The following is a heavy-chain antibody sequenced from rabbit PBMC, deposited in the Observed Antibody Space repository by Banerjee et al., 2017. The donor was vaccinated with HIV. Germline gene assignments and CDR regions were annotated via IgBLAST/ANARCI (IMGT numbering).Heavy chain of an antibody. Sequence: QEQLEESGGDLVKPEGSLTLTCTASGFDFSSGFDMCWVRQARGKGLEWIACMHTGTGNTYYASWAKGRFTISQTSSTTVTLKMTSLTAADTATHFCARGRSSIYGSAFTLWGPGTLVTVS. D-gene: IGHD5-1*01. CDR2: MHTGTGNT. CDR1: GFDFSSGFD. V-gene: IGHV1S45*01. J-gene: IGHJ4*01. CDR3: ARGRSSIYGSAFTL.